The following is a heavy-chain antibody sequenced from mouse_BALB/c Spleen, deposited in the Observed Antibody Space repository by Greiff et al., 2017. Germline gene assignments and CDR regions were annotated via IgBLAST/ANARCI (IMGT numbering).Heavy chain of an antibody. Sequence: EVHLVESGGGLVQPGGSLRLSCATSGFTFTDYYMSWVRQPPGKALEWLGFIRNKANGYTTEYSASVKGRFTISRDNSQSILYLQMNTLRAEDSATYYCARDTIQDYWGQGTTLTVSS. V-gene: IGHV7-3*02. CDR1: GFTFTDYY. CDR3: ARDTIQDY. CDR2: IRNKANGYTT. J-gene: IGHJ2*01.